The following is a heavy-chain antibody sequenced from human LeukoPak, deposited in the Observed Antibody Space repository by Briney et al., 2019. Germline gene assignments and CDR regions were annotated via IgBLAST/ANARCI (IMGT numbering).Heavy chain of an antibody. D-gene: IGHD4-17*01. V-gene: IGHV4-34*01. CDR2: INRSAST. CDR1: GGSSTNYF. CDR3: AREWTVKNAFDI. Sequence: PSETLSLTCVLYGGSSTNYFWSWIRQPPGKGLEWIGEINRSASTNYNPSLKSRVTISVHTSKNQFSLKLSSVTAADTAVYYCAREWTVKNAFDIWGQGTMVTVSS. J-gene: IGHJ3*02.